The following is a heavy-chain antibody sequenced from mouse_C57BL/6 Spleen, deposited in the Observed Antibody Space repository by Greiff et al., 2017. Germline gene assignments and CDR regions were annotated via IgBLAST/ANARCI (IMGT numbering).Heavy chain of an antibody. D-gene: IGHD1-1*01. Sequence: QVQLQQSGAELVKPGASVKISCKASGYAFSSYWMNWVKQRPGKGLEWIGQIYPGDGDTNYNGKFKGKATLTADKSSSTAYMQLSTLTSEDSAVYFCARFSYYYGSSYGYFDGWGTGTTVTVSS. CDR1: GYAFSSYW. CDR2: IYPGDGDT. V-gene: IGHV1-80*01. J-gene: IGHJ1*03. CDR3: ARFSYYYGSSYGYFDG.